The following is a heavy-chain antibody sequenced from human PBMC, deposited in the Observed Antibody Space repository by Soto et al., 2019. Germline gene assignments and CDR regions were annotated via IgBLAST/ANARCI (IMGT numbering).Heavy chain of an antibody. CDR1: GGSISSGDYY. D-gene: IGHD2-21*02. CDR3: ARGLRSVVVTATLYYFDY. CDR2: IYYSGST. J-gene: IGHJ4*02. V-gene: IGHV4-61*08. Sequence: PSETLSLTCTVSGGSISSGDYYWSWIRQPPGKGLEWIGYIYYSGSTNYNPSLKSRVTISVDTSKNQFSLKLSSVTAADTAVYYCARGLRSVVVTATLYYFDYWGQGTLVTV.